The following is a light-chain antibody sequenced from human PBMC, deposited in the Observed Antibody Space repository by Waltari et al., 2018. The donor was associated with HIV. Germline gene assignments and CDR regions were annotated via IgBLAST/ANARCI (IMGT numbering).Light chain of an antibody. CDR3: STHTADDTLA. CDR1: TSDFGPYNF. V-gene: IGLV2-14*03. Sequence: QSALTQPASVSGSPGQSVTISCTGTTSDFGPYNFVSWYQQHPGNVPKFLIYQITSRPSGFPHRFSASRSGNTASLTISGLQAEDEAVYDCSTHTADDTLAFGGGTKLTVL. CDR2: QIT. J-gene: IGLJ3*02.